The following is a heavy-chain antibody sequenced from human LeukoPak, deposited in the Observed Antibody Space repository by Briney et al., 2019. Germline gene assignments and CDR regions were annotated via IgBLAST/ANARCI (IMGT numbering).Heavy chain of an antibody. CDR3: AQNPSDSSGTS. CDR1: GFTFSSYS. J-gene: IGHJ4*02. Sequence: GGSLRLSCAASGFTFSSYSMNWVRQAPGKGLEWVSAISGSGGSTYYADSVKGRFTISRDNSKNTLYLQMNSLRAEDTAVYYCAQNPSDSSGTSWGQGTLVTVSS. D-gene: IGHD6-19*01. CDR2: ISGSGGST. V-gene: IGHV3-23*01.